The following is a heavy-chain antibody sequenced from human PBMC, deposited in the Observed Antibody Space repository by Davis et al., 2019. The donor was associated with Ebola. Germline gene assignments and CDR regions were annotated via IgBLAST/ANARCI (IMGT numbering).Heavy chain of an antibody. D-gene: IGHD3-3*01. J-gene: IGHJ4*02. CDR1: GITVRSSY. CDR2: LYSGGTT. Sequence: GGSLRLSCVASGITVRSSYMSWVRQAPGKGLECVSVLYSGGTTYYADSVKGRFTISSDNSKNTLYLQMNSLRAEDTAVYYCARDRGFKIFGEPRDVRYFDYWGQGTLVTVSS. CDR3: ARDRGFKIFGEPRDVRYFDY. V-gene: IGHV3-66*01.